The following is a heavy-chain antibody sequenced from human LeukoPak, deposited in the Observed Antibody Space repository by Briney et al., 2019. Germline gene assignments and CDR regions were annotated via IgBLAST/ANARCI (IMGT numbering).Heavy chain of an antibody. V-gene: IGHV4-39*01. CDR2: IHYSGPT. CDR3: ARHFDY. CDR1: GGSISVNYYW. J-gene: IGHJ4*02. Sequence: SETLSLTCTVSGGSISVNYYWWGWIRQPPGEGLEWIGSIHYSGPTYYDPSLKSRVTISVDTSKNQFSLKLSSVTAADTAVYYCARHFDYWGQGTLVTVSS.